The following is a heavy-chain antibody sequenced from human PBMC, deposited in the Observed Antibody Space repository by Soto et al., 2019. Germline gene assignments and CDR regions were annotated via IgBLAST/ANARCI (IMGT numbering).Heavy chain of an antibody. Sequence: QVQLVQSGAEVKKPGASVKVSCTASGYTFSRYGFSWVRQAPGQRLEWMGWISGYNENPNYAQKFQGRVTMTTDTSTSTAYMALRSLRSDATALYSCARDIRGDYADYWGQGTLVTVSS. J-gene: IGHJ4*02. CDR1: GYTFSRYG. CDR2: ISGYNENP. D-gene: IGHD4-17*01. V-gene: IGHV1-18*01. CDR3: ARDIRGDYADY.